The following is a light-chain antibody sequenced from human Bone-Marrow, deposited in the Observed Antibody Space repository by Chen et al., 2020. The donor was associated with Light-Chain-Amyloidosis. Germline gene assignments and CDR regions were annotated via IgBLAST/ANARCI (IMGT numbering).Light chain of an antibody. V-gene: IGLV2-23*03. CDR1: IIGTFNL. J-gene: IGLJ2*01. Sequence: QSALTQPASVSGSPGRSITLSCTGTIIGTFNLVSLYQQNPGNAPKLIIYEGSRRPSEVSDRFSGSTSGNTASLTISGLQTDDEADYYCCSYGGYSTFVFGGGTKLTVL. CDR2: EGS. CDR3: CSYGGYSTFV.